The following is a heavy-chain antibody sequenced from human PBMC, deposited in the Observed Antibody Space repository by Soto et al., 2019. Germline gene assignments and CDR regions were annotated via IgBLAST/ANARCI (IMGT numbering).Heavy chain of an antibody. D-gene: IGHD5-12*01. CDR2: IYYSGST. Sequence: SETLSLTCTVSGGSISSGGYYWSWIRQHPGKGLEWIGYIYYSGSTYYNPSLKSRVTISVDTSKNQFSLKLSSVTAADTAVYYCAVDIVGTGSYWGQGTLVTVS. CDR3: AVDIVGTGSY. CDR1: GGSISSGGYY. J-gene: IGHJ4*02. V-gene: IGHV4-31*03.